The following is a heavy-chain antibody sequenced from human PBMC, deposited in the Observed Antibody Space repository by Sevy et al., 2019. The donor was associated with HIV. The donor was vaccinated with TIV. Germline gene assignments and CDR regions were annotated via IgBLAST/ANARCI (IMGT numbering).Heavy chain of an antibody. J-gene: IGHJ6*02. CDR3: TTDFVGATIYYYYGMDV. Sequence: GGSLRLSCAASGFTFSNAWMSWVRQAPGKGLEWVGRIKSKTDGGTTDYAAPVKGRFTISRDDSKNTLYLQMNSLKTEDTAVYYCTTDFVGATIYYYYGMDVWGQGTTDTVSS. V-gene: IGHV3-15*01. D-gene: IGHD1-26*01. CDR2: IKSKTDGGTT. CDR1: GFTFSNAW.